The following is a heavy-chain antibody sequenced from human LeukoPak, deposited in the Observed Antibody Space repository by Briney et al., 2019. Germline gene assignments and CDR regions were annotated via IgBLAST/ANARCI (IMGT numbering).Heavy chain of an antibody. CDR2: ISSSSYT. J-gene: IGHJ4*02. CDR3: ARDAHYDSSGYLPDY. V-gene: IGHV3-11*05. D-gene: IGHD3-22*01. CDR1: GFTFSDYY. Sequence: GGSLRLSCAASGFTFSDYYMSWIRQAPGKGLEWVSYISSSSYTNYADSVKGRFTISRDNAKNSLYLQMNSLRAEDTAVYYCARDAHYDSSGYLPDYWDQGTLVTVSS.